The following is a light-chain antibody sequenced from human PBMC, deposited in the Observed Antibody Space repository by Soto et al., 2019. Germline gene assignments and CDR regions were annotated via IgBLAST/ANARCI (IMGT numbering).Light chain of an antibody. CDR3: SSYTSSSTLDV. V-gene: IGLV2-14*03. Sequence: QSVLTQPASVSGSPGESITISCTGTSSDVGGYNSVSWYQHHPGKAPKLILYDVSNRPSGVSNRFSGSKSGNTASLTISGLQAEDEADYYCSSYTSSSTLDVFGTGTKVTVL. J-gene: IGLJ1*01. CDR1: SSDVGGYNS. CDR2: DVS.